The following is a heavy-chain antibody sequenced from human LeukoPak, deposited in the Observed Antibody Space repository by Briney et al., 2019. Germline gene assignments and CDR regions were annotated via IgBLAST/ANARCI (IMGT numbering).Heavy chain of an antibody. J-gene: IGHJ5*02. D-gene: IGHD4-17*01. CDR1: GFTFSSYS. Sequence: TGGSLRLSCAASGFTFSSYSMNWVRQAPGKGLEWVSYISSSSSTMYYADSVKGRFTISRDNAKNSLYLQMNSLRAEDTAVYYCARVAYGNWFDPWGQGTLVTVSS. CDR3: ARVAYGNWFDP. V-gene: IGHV3-48*01. CDR2: ISSSSSTM.